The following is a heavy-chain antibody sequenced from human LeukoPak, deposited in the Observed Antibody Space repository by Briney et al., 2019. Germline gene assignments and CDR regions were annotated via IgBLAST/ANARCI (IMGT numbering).Heavy chain of an antibody. J-gene: IGHJ5*02. V-gene: IGHV1-69*13. D-gene: IGHD2-2*01. Sequence: SVKVSCKASGGTFSSYAISWVRQAPGQGLEWMGGIIPIFGTANYAQKFQGRVTITADESTGTAYMELSSLRSEDTAVYYCARDKACSSTSCPMEGWFDPWGQGTLVTVSS. CDR1: GGTFSSYA. CDR3: ARDKACSSTSCPMEGWFDP. CDR2: IIPIFGTA.